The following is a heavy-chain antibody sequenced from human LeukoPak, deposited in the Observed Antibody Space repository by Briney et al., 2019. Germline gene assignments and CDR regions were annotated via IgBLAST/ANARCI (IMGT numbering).Heavy chain of an antibody. Sequence: SVKVSCKASGGTFSSYAISWVRQDPGQGLEWMGGIIPIFGTANYAQKFRGRVTITRNTSITTAYMALSRLRSEDTAVYYCARGPVRGVILGYYMDVWGKGTTVTVSS. V-gene: IGHV1-69*05. CDR2: IIPIFGTA. CDR1: GGTFSSYA. CDR3: ARGPVRGVILGYYMDV. D-gene: IGHD3-10*01. J-gene: IGHJ6*03.